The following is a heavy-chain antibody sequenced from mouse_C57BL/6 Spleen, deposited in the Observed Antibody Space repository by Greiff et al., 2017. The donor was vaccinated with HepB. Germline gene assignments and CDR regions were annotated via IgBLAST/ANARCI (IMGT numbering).Heavy chain of an antibody. CDR1: GYTFTSYW. CDR2: IDPSDSET. J-gene: IGHJ4*01. CDR3: ARAPVGAMDY. Sequence: VKQSCKASGYTFTSYWMHWVKQRPIQGLEWIGNIDPSDSETHYNQKFKDKATLTVDKSSSTAYMQLSSLTSEDSAVYYCARAPVGAMDYWGQGTSVTVSS. D-gene: IGHD1-1*02. V-gene: IGHV1-52*01.